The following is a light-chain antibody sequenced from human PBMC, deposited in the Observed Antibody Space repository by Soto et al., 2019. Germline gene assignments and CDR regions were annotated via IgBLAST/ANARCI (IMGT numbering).Light chain of an antibody. CDR3: CSYAGGSSWV. CDR2: GVN. J-gene: IGLJ3*02. CDR1: SSDVGGYNR. V-gene: IGLV2-23*02. Sequence: QSALTQPASVSGSPGQSITISCTGTSSDVGGYNRVSWYQQHPDKAPNLLIYGVNKRPSGISNHFSGSKSGNTASLTISGLQAEDEADYYCCSYAGGSSWVFGGGTKLTVL.